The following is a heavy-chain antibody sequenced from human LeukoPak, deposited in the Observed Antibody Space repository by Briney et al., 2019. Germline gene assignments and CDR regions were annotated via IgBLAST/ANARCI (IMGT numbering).Heavy chain of an antibody. CDR2: IRYDESNK. D-gene: IGHD6-13*01. J-gene: IGHJ4*02. CDR3: AKRYAAAGTLDY. CDR1: GFTFSNYG. Sequence: GGSLRLSCAASGFTFSNYGTHWVRQVPGKGLEWVAFIRYDESNKYYADSVKGRFTISRDNSKNTLYLQMNSLRAEDTAVYYCAKRYAAAGTLDYWGQGTLVTVSS. V-gene: IGHV3-30*02.